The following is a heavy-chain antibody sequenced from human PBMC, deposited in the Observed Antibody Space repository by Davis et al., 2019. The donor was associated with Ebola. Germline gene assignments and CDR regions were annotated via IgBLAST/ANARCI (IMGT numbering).Heavy chain of an antibody. CDR3: AKDIHYYYGMDV. CDR2: VSGSGGST. CDR1: GGSISSSN. J-gene: IGHJ6*02. Sequence: LSLTCAVSGGSISSSNWWSWVRQAPGKGLEWVSAVSGSGGSTFYPDSVKGRFTISRDNAKNSLYLQINSLRAEDTALYYCAKDIHYYYGMDVWGQGTTVTVSS. V-gene: IGHV3-23*01.